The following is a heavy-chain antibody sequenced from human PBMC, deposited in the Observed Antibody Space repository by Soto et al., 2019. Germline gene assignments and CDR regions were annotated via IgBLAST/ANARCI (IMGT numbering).Heavy chain of an antibody. J-gene: IGHJ5*02. CDR2: ISSSGSTI. CDR3: ARGIHMTTVIETVGWFDP. Sequence: GGSLRLSCAASGSTFSDYYMSWIRQAPGKGLEWVSYISSSGSTIYYADSVKGRFTISRDNAKNSLYLQMNSLRAEDTAVYYYARGIHMTTVIETVGWFDPWGQGTLVTVSS. CDR1: GSTFSDYY. D-gene: IGHD4-17*01. V-gene: IGHV3-11*01.